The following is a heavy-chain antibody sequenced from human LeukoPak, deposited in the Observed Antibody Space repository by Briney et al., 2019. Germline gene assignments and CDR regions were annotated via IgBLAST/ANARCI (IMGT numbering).Heavy chain of an antibody. CDR2: IRQDGSDK. CDR3: ARDGGSAIPFDY. CDR1: GFTFSTYW. V-gene: IGHV3-7*01. Sequence: GGSLRLSCAASGFTFSTYWMSWVRQAPGKGLEWVADIRQDGSDKYYVDSVKGRFTISRDNAKNSLYLQMNSLRAEDTAVYYCARDGGSAIPFDYWGQGTLVTVSS. J-gene: IGHJ4*02.